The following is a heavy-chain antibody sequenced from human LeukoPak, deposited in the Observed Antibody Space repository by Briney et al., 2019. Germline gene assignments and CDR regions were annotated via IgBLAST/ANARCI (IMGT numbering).Heavy chain of an antibody. Sequence: SETLSLTCTVSGGSISSGGYYWSWIRQPPGKGLEWIGGIYFSGSTYYNPSLESRVTISVDTSKNQFSLPLSSVPATDTPAHSCARHYSSGSPGYYFEPRGQGTLVTVSS. CDR3: ARHYSSGSPGYYFEP. V-gene: IGHV4-30-4*02. D-gene: IGHD2-15*01. CDR1: GGSISSGGYY. J-gene: IGHJ4*02. CDR2: IYFSGST.